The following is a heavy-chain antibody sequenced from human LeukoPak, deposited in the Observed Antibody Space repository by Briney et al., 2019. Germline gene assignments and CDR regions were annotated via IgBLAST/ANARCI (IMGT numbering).Heavy chain of an antibody. J-gene: IGHJ4*02. Sequence: ASVKVSCKASGYTFTSYYMHWVRQAPGQGLEWMGIINPSGGSTSYAQKFQGRVTMTRDTSTSTVYMELSSLRSEDTAVYYCTKDTVDTTMVPYYFEYWGQGTLVTVSS. D-gene: IGHD5-18*01. V-gene: IGHV1-46*01. CDR1: GYTFTSYY. CDR3: TKDTVDTTMVPYYFEY. CDR2: INPSGGST.